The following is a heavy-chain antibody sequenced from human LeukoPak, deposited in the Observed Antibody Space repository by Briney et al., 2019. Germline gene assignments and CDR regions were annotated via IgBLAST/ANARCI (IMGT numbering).Heavy chain of an antibody. CDR1: GFTFSSYE. Sequence: SGGSLRLSCAASGFTFSSYEMNWVRQAPGKGLEWVSYISSSGSTIYYADSVKGRFTISRDNAKNSLYLQMNSLRAEDTAVYYCARPRGEWLPDLDYWGQGTLVTVSS. V-gene: IGHV3-48*03. J-gene: IGHJ4*02. CDR2: ISSSGSTI. CDR3: ARPRGEWLPDLDY. D-gene: IGHD5-12*01.